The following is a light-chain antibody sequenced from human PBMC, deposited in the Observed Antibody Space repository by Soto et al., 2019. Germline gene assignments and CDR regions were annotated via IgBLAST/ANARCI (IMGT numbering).Light chain of an antibody. CDR2: QDD. CDR1: KLDDKY. Sequence: SYELTQPPSVSVSPGQTANITCSGDKLDDKYTSWYRQRPGQSPVLVIYQDDRRPSGIPERFSGSTSGHTATLTVTGTQAMDEADYYCLAWDSSTASYGFGTGTKVTV. V-gene: IGLV3-1*01. J-gene: IGLJ1*01. CDR3: LAWDSSTASYG.